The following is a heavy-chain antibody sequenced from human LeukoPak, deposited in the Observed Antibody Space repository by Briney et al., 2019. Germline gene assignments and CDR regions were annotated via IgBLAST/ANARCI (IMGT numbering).Heavy chain of an antibody. D-gene: IGHD3-10*01. Sequence: GSLHLSCAASGFPFISYSMNWVRQAPGKGLEGVSSISSSSSYIYYADSVKGRFTISRDNAKNSLYLQMNSLRAEDTAVYYCARDSLSGPAKDYWGQGTLVTVSS. CDR1: GFPFISYS. CDR2: ISSSSSYI. CDR3: ARDSLSGPAKDY. V-gene: IGHV3-21*01. J-gene: IGHJ4*02.